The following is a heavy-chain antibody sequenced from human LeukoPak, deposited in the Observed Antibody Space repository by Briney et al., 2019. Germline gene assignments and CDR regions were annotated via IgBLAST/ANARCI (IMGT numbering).Heavy chain of an antibody. J-gene: IGHJ4*02. CDR3: ARVTGYMIEDYFDY. V-gene: IGHV4-39*07. CDR2: MYYSSGNT. Sequence: SETLSLTCTVSGGSISSSTYYWGWIRQPPGKGLEWTGSMYYSSGNTYYNPSLKSRVTISVDTSKNQFSLKLRSVTAADTAVYYCARVTGYMIEDYFDYWGQGTLVTVSS. D-gene: IGHD3-22*01. CDR1: GGSISSSTYY.